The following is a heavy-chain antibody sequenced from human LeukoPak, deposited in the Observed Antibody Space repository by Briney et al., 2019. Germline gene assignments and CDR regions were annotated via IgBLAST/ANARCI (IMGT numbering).Heavy chain of an antibody. V-gene: IGHV3-30*02. CDR2: IRYDGSNK. J-gene: IGHJ6*02. CDR3: AKEHSSSYYYYYGMGV. Sequence: GGSLRLSCAASGFTFSRYGMHWVRQAPGRGLERVSFIRYDGSNKYYADSVKGRFTISRDNSKNTPYLQMNSLRAEDTALYYCAKEHSSSYYYYYGMGVWGQGTTVTVSS. CDR1: GFTFSRYG. D-gene: IGHD6-13*01.